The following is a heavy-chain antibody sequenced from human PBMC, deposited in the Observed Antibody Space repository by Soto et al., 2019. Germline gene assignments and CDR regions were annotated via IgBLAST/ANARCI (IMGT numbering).Heavy chain of an antibody. CDR1: GFTFSSYA. CDR2: ISGSGGST. D-gene: IGHD3-22*01. CDR3: AKNSSGYYLDY. J-gene: IGHJ4*02. V-gene: IGHV3-23*01. Sequence: EVQLLESGGGLVQPGGSLRLSCADSGFTFSSYAMSWVRQAPGKGLEWVSAISGSGGSTYYADSVKGRFTISRDHSKSTLYLQMNSLRAEDTAVYYCAKNSSGYYLDYWGQGTLVTVSS.